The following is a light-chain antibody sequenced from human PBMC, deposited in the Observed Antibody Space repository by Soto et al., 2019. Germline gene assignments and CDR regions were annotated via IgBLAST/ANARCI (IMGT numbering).Light chain of an antibody. Sequence: QSLLTHPPSVSAAPGQKVTISCSGSSSNIGGNSVSWYQQPPGTAPKLLIYDDNKRPSGIPDRFSGSKSGTSATLGITGFQTGDEADYYCGSWDSSLSAYVLGTGTNVTVL. V-gene: IGLV1-51*01. CDR1: SSNIGGNS. J-gene: IGLJ1*01. CDR3: GSWDSSLSAYV. CDR2: DDN.